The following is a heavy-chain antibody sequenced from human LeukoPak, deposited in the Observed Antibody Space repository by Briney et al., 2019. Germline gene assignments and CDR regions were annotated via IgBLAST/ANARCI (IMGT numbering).Heavy chain of an antibody. D-gene: IGHD3-9*01. Sequence: GGSLGLSCAASGFTFDDYGMSWVRQAPGKGLEWVSGINWNGGSTGYADSVKGRFTISRDNAKNSLYLQMNSLRAEDTALYYCARPYDILTGYYFDYWGQGTLVTVSS. J-gene: IGHJ4*02. V-gene: IGHV3-20*04. CDR3: ARPYDILTGYYFDY. CDR2: INWNGGST. CDR1: GFTFDDYG.